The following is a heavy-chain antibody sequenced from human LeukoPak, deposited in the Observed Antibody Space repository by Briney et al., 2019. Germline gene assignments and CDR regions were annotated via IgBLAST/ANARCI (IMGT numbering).Heavy chain of an antibody. CDR3: ARHASSGWYWYFDY. V-gene: IGHV4-4*07. J-gene: IGHJ4*02. Sequence: SETLSLTCTVSGGSISSYYWSWIRQPAGKGLEWIGRIYTSGSTNYNPSLKSRVTMSVDTPKNQFSLKLSSVTAADTAVYYCARHASSGWYWYFDYWGQGTLVTVSS. D-gene: IGHD6-19*01. CDR1: GGSISSYY. CDR2: IYTSGST.